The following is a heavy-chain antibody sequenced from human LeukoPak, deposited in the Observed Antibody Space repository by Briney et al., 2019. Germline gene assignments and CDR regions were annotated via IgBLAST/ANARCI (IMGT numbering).Heavy chain of an antibody. CDR3: SRDFTNIRGGGYFDK. J-gene: IGHJ4*02. D-gene: IGHD2/OR15-2a*01. CDR1: GFPFSSYA. CDR2: IWIDGGKI. Sequence: GGSLRLSCAASGFPFSSYAMHWLRQAPGKGLEWVVGIWIDGGKIYYADSGKGRFTISRDNSRNTVDLKRNMLRREDTAVYCSSRDFTNIRGGGYFDKWGQGTLVSVCS. V-gene: IGHV3-33*01.